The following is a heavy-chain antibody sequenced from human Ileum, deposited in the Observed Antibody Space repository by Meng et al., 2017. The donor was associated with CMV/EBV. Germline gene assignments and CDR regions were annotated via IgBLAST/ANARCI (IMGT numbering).Heavy chain of an antibody. CDR2: ISYDGSNK. D-gene: IGHD6-19*01. V-gene: IGHV3-30-3*01. CDR1: GFTFSFYA. J-gene: IGHJ4*02. Sequence: SLKITCADSGFTFSFYAMHWVSQAPGKGLEWVAVISYDGSNKYYADSVKGRFTISRDNSKNTLYLQINSLRAEDATEYYCARGAVAGGAYYFDYWGQGTLVTVSS. CDR3: ARGAVAGGAYYFDY.